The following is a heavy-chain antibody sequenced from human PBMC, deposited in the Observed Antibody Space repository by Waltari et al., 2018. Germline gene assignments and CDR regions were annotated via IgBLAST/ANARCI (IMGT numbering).Heavy chain of an antibody. V-gene: IGHV3-15*01. CDR1: GFTFRDAW. Sequence: EVQLVESGGGLVKPGGSLRLSCVGSGFTFRDAWMNWVRRAPGKGLEWVGRIKTRTGDGTRDYTAPVEGRFTISRDDSKNTLYLQMNSLKTEDTAVYYCTTDLRYCSGGSCFTRDYWGQGTLVTVSS. CDR3: TTDLRYCSGGSCFTRDY. D-gene: IGHD2-15*01. CDR2: IKTRTGDGTR. J-gene: IGHJ4*02.